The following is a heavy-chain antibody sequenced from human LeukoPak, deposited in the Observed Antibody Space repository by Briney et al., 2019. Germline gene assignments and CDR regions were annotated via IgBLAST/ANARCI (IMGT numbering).Heavy chain of an antibody. D-gene: IGHD6-13*01. CDR3: ARLSQPADSSWFFDY. CDR1: VGSISNYY. Sequence: SETLSLTCTVSVGSISNYYWSWIRQPPGKGLEWIAYIYYTGSTNYNPSLKSRVTISVDTSKNQFSLNLSSVTAADTAVYYCARLSQPADSSWFFDYWGQGTLVTVSS. J-gene: IGHJ4*02. CDR2: IYYTGST. V-gene: IGHV4-59*08.